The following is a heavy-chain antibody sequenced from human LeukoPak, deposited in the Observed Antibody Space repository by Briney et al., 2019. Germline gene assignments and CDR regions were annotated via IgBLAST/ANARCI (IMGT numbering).Heavy chain of an antibody. J-gene: IGHJ4*02. CDR3: TRGDYYYASGR. V-gene: IGHV3-30*02. CDR1: GFSFSNYG. Sequence: GGSLRLSCVASGFSFSNYGTHWVRQAPGKGLEWVTFMQYDGSDIFYADSVRGRFTISRDNAKNSLYLQMNSLRAEDTAVYYCTRGDYYYASGRWAQGTLVTVSS. D-gene: IGHD3-10*01. CDR2: MQYDGSDI.